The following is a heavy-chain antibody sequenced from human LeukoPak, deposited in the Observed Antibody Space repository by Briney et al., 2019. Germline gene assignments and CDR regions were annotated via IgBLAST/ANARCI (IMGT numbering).Heavy chain of an antibody. CDR3: ASSCSGGSCSTPTRLDY. J-gene: IGHJ4*02. D-gene: IGHD2-15*01. CDR1: GGSFSGYY. Sequence: PSETLSLTCAVYGGSFSGYYWSWIRQPPGKGLEWIGEINHSGSTNYNPSLKSRVTISVDTSKNLFSLKLSSVTAADTAVYYCASSCSGGSCSTPTRLDYWGQGTLVTVSS. V-gene: IGHV4-34*01. CDR2: INHSGST.